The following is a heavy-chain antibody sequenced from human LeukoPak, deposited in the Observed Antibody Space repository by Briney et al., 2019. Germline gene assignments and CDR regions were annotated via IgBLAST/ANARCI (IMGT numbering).Heavy chain of an antibody. CDR3: AKASSGWYGHFDY. CDR1: GFTFSGYA. D-gene: IGHD6-19*01. CDR2: ISGSGGST. J-gene: IGHJ4*02. Sequence: GGSLRLSCAASGFTFSGYAMSWVRQAPGKGLEWVSAISGSGGSTYYADSVKGRFTISRDNSKNTLYLQMNSLRAEDTAVYYCAKASSGWYGHFDYWGQGTLVTVSS. V-gene: IGHV3-23*01.